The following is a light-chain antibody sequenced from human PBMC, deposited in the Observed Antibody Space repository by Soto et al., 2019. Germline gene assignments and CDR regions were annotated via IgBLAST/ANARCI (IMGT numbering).Light chain of an antibody. Sequence: EIVLTQSPATLSLSPGARAPLSCRASQSVSSYLAWYQQKPGQAPRLLIYDASNRATGIPARFSGSGSGTDFTLTISRLEPQDFAVYYCQQYGSSPSITFGQGTRLEIK. CDR1: QSVSSY. CDR2: DAS. J-gene: IGKJ5*01. CDR3: QQYGSSPSIT. V-gene: IGKV3-20*01.